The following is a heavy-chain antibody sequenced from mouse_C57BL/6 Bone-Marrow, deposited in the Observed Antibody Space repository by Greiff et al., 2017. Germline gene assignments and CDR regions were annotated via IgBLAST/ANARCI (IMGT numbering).Heavy chain of an antibody. CDR2: SRNKANDYTT. J-gene: IGHJ1*03. V-gene: IGHV7-1*01. CDR3: ARGGYYYGSSYRGYFDV. CDR1: GFTFSDFY. D-gene: IGHD1-1*01. Sequence: EVKLVESGGGLVQSGRSLRLSCATSGFTFSDFYMEWVRQAPGKGLEWIAASRNKANDYTTEYSASVKGRFIVSRDTSQSILYLQMNALRAEDTAIYYCARGGYYYGSSYRGYFDVWGTGTTVTVSS.